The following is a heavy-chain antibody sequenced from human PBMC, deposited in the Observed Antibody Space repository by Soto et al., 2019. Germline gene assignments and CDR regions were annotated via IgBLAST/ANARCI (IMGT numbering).Heavy chain of an antibody. V-gene: IGHV3-74*01. J-gene: IGHJ4*02. CDR1: GFTFSSHW. CDR3: ARGGFSGSGSFIQGDY. CDR2: IKSDGSNI. D-gene: IGHD3-10*01. Sequence: GGSLRLSCAASGFTFSSHWMHWVRQAPGKGLVWVSRIKSDGSNINYADSVKGRFTISRDNAKNTLYLQMNSLRAEDTAIYYCARGGFSGSGSFIQGDYWGQGTLVTVSS.